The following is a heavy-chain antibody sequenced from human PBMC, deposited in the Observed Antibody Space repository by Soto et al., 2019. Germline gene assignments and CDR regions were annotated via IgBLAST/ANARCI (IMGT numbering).Heavy chain of an antibody. J-gene: IGHJ6*03. V-gene: IGHV5-51*01. CDR3: ARHGTSLIHYYYYMDV. CDR1: GYSFTSYW. D-gene: IGHD1-1*01. CDR2: IYPGDSDA. Sequence: PGESLKISCKGSGYSFTSYWIGWVRQMPGKGLEWMGIIYPGDSDARYSPSFQGQVTISADKSISTAYLQWSSLKASDTAMYYCARHGTSLIHYYYYMDVWGKGTTVTVSS.